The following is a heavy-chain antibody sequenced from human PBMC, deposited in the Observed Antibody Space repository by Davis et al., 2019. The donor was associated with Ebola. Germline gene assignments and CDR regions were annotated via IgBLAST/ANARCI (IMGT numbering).Heavy chain of an antibody. Sequence: GESPKISCAASGLTLSGSAMHWVRQASGKGLEWVGRIRSKANSYATAYAASVKGRFTISRDDSKNTAYLQMNSLKTEDTAVYYCTSTTVSKGDYWGQGTLVTVSS. D-gene: IGHD4-17*01. V-gene: IGHV3-73*01. CDR1: GLTLSGSA. J-gene: IGHJ4*02. CDR3: TSTTVSKGDY. CDR2: IRSKANSYAT.